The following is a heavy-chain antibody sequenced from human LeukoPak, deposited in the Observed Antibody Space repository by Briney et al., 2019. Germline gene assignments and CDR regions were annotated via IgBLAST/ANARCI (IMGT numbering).Heavy chain of an antibody. CDR1: GFTFSSYA. Sequence: GGSLRLSCAASGFTFSSYAMHWVRQAPGKGLEWVAVISYDGSNKYYADSVKGRFTISRDNSKNTLYLQMNSLRAEDTAVYYCARDPDDSSGYYSGYFDYWGQGTLVTVSS. CDR2: ISYDGSNK. CDR3: ARDPDDSSGYYSGYFDY. D-gene: IGHD3-22*01. V-gene: IGHV3-30-3*01. J-gene: IGHJ4*02.